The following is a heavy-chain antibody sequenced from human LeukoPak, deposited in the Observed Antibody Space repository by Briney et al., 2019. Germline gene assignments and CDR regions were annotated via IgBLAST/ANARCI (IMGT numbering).Heavy chain of an antibody. CDR3: ARSSRPDDAFDI. CDR1: GYTFTNYG. Sequence: GASVKVPCKASGYTFTNYGISWVRQAPGQGLEWMGWISAYNGNTNYAQKLQGRVTMTTDTSTSTAYMELRSLRSDDTAVYYCARSSRPDDAFDIWGQGTMVTVSS. V-gene: IGHV1-18*01. J-gene: IGHJ3*02. D-gene: IGHD6-6*01. CDR2: ISAYNGNT.